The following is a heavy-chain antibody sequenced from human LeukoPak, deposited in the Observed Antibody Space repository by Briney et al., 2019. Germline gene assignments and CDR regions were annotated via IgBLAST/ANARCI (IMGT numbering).Heavy chain of an antibody. V-gene: IGHV3-30*04. Sequence: PGGSLRLSCAASGFTFSSYAMHWVRQAPGKGLEWVAVISYDGSNKYYADSVKGRFTISRDNSKNTLYLQMNSLRAEDTGVYYCGVGELSAGGYWGQGTLVTVSS. D-gene: IGHD3-10*01. CDR2: ISYDGSNK. J-gene: IGHJ4*02. CDR3: GVGELSAGGY. CDR1: GFTFSSYA.